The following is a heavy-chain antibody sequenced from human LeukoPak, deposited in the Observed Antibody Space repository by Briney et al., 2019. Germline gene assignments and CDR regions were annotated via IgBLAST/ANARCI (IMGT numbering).Heavy chain of an antibody. CDR1: GYTVSSNY. D-gene: IGHD2-2*01. CDR3: ARDMGCTSTTCRNNWFDP. CDR2: IYRDGTT. Sequence: HPGGSLRLSCAASGYTVSSNYMSWVRQAPGKGLEWVSVIYRDGTTFYANSVKGRFTISRDNSKNTLYLQMNTLRAEDTALYYCARDMGCTSTTCRNNWFDPWGQGTLVTVSS. J-gene: IGHJ5*02. V-gene: IGHV3-53*01.